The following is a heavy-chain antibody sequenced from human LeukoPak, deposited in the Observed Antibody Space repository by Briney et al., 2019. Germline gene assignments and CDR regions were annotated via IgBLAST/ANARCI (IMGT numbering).Heavy chain of an antibody. CDR3: ATNSPPTIAARDC. CDR1: GGTFSSYA. CDR2: IIPIFGTA. V-gene: IGHV1-69*01. Sequence: ASVKVSCKASGGTFSSYAISWVRQAPGQGLEWMGGIIPIFGTANYAQKFQGRVTITADESTSTAYMELSSLRSEDTAVYYCATNSPPTIAARDCWGQGTLVTVSS. J-gene: IGHJ4*02. D-gene: IGHD6-6*01.